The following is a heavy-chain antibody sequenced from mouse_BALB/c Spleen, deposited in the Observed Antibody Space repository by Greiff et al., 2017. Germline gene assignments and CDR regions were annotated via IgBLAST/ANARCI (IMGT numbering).Heavy chain of an antibody. D-gene: IGHD1-1*01. V-gene: IGHV10-1*02. J-gene: IGHJ1*01. CDR2: IRSKSNNYAT. Sequence: EVKVVESGGGLVQPKGSLKLSCAASGFTFNTYAMNWVRPAPGKGLEWVARIRSKSNNYATYYADSVKDRLTISRDDSQSMLYLQMNNLKTEDTAMYYCGRLTVHWYFDVWGAGTTVTVSS. CDR3: GRLTVHWYFDV. CDR1: GFTFNTYA.